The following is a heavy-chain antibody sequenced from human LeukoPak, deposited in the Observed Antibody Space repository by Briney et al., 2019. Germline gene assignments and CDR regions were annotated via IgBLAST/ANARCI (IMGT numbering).Heavy chain of an antibody. CDR3: ARVGAAYQDSNY. D-gene: IGHD1-26*01. J-gene: IGHJ4*02. CDR2: LNPNSGGT. Sequence: ASVKVSCKTSGYTFTAFFIHWVRQAPGQGLEWMGWLNPNSGGTNYAQKFQGRVTMTRDTSISTAYMGLSRLRSDDTAVYFCARVGAAYQDSNYWGQGTPVTVSS. V-gene: IGHV1-2*02. CDR1: GYTFTAFF.